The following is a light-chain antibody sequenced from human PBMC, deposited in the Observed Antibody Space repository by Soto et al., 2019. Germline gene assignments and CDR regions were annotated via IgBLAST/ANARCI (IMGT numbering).Light chain of an antibody. V-gene: IGKV3-15*01. J-gene: IGKJ2*01. Sequence: EIVKTQSPATLSVSPGERVSLSCMASQRVSRIFDWYRQKPGQAPALLIYGTSTRATGIPARFSGSGSGTEFTLTISSLHSEDFATYYCQQYNNWQYTFGQGTKLEIK. CDR1: QRVSRI. CDR3: QQYNNWQYT. CDR2: GTS.